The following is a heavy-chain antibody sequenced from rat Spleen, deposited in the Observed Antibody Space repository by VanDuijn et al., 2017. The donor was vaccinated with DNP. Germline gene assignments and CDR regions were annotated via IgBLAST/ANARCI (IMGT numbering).Heavy chain of an antibody. CDR3: ARHYYGYNYLDY. D-gene: IGHD1-9*01. CDR2: ITYDRSTI. CDR1: GFTFSNYD. V-gene: IGHV5-29*01. J-gene: IGHJ2*01. Sequence: EVQLVESGGGLVQPGRSLKLSCAASGFTFSNYDMAWVRQAPTKGLEWVASITYDRSTIYYRDSVKGRFTVSRDNAENTLYLQMDSLRSEDTATYYCARHYYGYNYLDYWGQGVMVTVSS.